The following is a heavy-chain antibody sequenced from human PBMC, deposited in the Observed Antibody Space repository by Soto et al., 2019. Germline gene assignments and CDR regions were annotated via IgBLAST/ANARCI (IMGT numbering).Heavy chain of an antibody. CDR2: TIPIFPTP. D-gene: IGHD1-7*01. Sequence: QVQLLQSWAEVTKPGSSVKISCKASGGTFRTNAFSWVRQAPAQGLEWMGGTIPIFPTPDCAHKFQGRGTITADESTTTTDMELSSLRSEDTATYCCARDKVREQLGGNYCSIREVWGQGTTVTLSS. CDR1: GGTFRTNA. V-gene: IGHV1-69*12. CDR3: ARDKVREQLGGNYCSIREV. J-gene: IGHJ6*02.